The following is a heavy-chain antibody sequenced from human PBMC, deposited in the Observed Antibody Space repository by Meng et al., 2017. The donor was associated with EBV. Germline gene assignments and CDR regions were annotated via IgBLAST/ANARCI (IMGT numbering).Heavy chain of an antibody. CDR1: GGTFRSDA. J-gene: IGHJ4*02. Sequence: QLQFQQSGAEVKKPGTSVKVACRTSGGTFRSDAVSWVRQAPGQGLEWMGGLIPMSGAPHYAQKFQDRVTIIADESTSTHSMELNNLRFEDTAMYYCASESGRGFTPDYWGQGTLVTVSS. CDR3: ASESGRGFTPDY. CDR2: LIPMSGAP. D-gene: IGHD3-10*01. V-gene: IGHV1-69*01.